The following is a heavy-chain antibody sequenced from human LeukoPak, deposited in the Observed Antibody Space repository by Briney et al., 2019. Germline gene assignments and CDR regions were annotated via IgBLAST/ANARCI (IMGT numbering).Heavy chain of an antibody. J-gene: IGHJ4*02. V-gene: IGHV3-7*01. CDR2: ISSDGSGK. CDR3: GRVRPGDADY. Sequence: PGGSLRLSCAASGFTFSTYWMTWVRQAPGKGLEWVASISSDGSGKYYMDSVKGRFTISRDNAKNSLFLQMNSLRADDTAVHYCGRVRPGDADYWGQGTLVTVSS. CDR1: GFTFSTYW. D-gene: IGHD1-26*01.